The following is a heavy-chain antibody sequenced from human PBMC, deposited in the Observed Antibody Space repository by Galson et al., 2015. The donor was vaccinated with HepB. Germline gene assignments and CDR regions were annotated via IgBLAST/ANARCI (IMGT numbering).Heavy chain of an antibody. V-gene: IGHV4-39*01. J-gene: IGHJ5*02. CDR2: IYYSGST. D-gene: IGHD6-13*01. CDR3: ARRVKEYSSSWYQIKGWFDP. CDR1: GGSISSSSYY. Sequence: SETLSLTCTVSGGSISSSSYYWGWIRQPPGKGLEWIGSIYYSGSTYYNPSLKSRVTISVDTSKNQLSLKLSSVTAADTAVYYCARRVKEYSSSWYQIKGWFDPWGQGTLVTVSS.